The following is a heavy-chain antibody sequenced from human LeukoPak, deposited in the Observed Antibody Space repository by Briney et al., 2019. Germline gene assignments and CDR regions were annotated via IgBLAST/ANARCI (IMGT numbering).Heavy chain of an antibody. CDR1: GFTFSSYA. V-gene: IGHV3-30-3*01. D-gene: IGHD5-18*01. J-gene: IGHJ4*02. CDR2: ISYDGSNK. Sequence: PGGSLRLSCAASGFTFSSYAMHWVRQAPGKGLEWVAVISYDGSNKYYADSVKGRFTISRDNSKNTLYLQMNSRRAEDTAVYYCARRSYSYGSDYWGQGTLVTVSS. CDR3: ARRSYSYGSDY.